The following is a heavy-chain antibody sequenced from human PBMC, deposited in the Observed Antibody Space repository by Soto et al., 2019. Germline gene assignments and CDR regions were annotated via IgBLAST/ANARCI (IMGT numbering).Heavy chain of an antibody. CDR3: ARVPIAAAGTTLFDY. J-gene: IGHJ4*02. CDR2: ISYDGSNK. V-gene: IGHV3-30-3*01. CDR1: GFTFSSYA. D-gene: IGHD6-13*01. Sequence: ESGGGVVQPGRSLRLSCAASGFTFSSYAMHWVRQAPGKGLEWVAVISYDGSNKYYADSVKGRFTISRDNSKNTLYLQMNSLRAEDTAVYYCARVPIAAAGTTLFDYWGQGTLVTVSS.